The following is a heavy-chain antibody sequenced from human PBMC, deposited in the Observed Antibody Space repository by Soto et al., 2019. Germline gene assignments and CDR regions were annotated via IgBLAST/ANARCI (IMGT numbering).Heavy chain of an antibody. CDR1: GYTFTSYY. CDR3: ARDYAFWSGYYSYYYGIDV. Sequence: ASVKVSCKASGYTFTSYYMHWVRQAPGQGLEWMGIINPSGGSTSYAQKFQGRVTMTRDTSTSTVYMELSSLRSEDTAVYYCARDYAFWSGYYSYYYGIDVWGQGTTVTVSS. J-gene: IGHJ6*02. CDR2: INPSGGST. V-gene: IGHV1-46*01. D-gene: IGHD3-3*01.